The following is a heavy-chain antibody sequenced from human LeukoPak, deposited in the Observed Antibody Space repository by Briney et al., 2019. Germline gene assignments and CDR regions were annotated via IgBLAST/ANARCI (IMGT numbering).Heavy chain of an antibody. CDR3: ARELVDEDWFDP. J-gene: IGHJ5*02. CDR2: INPNSGGT. D-gene: IGHD2-2*01. Sequence: ASVKVSCKASGYTFTGYYMHWVRQAPGQGLEWMGWINPNSGGTNYAQKFQGSVTMTRDTSISTAYMELSRLRSDDTAVYYCARELVDEDWFDPWGQGTLVTVSS. CDR1: GYTFTGYY. V-gene: IGHV1-2*02.